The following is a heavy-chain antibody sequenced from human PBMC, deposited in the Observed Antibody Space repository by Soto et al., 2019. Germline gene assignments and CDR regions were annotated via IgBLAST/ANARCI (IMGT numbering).Heavy chain of an antibody. Sequence: SETLSLTCTVSGGSISSGGYYWSWIRQHPGKGLEWIGYIYYSGSTYYNPSLKSRVTISVDTSKNQFSLKLSSVTAADTAVYYCARGNPSDYSRGEWRFDPWGQGTLVTVSS. V-gene: IGHV4-31*03. CDR2: IYYSGST. CDR1: GGSISSGGYY. J-gene: IGHJ5*02. D-gene: IGHD4-17*01. CDR3: ARGNPSDYSRGEWRFDP.